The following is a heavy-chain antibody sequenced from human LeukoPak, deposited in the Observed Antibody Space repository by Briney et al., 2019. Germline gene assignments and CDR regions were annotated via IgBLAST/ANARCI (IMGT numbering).Heavy chain of an antibody. CDR3: ARGLTVGAVLDY. V-gene: IGHV3-74*01. CDR1: GFTFSSLW. Sequence: SGGSLRLSCAASGFTFSSLWMHWVRQAPGKGLVWVSRINSDRSSTTYADSVKGRFTISRDNAKNTLYLQMNSLRAEDTAVYYCARGLTVGAVLDYWGQGTLVTVSS. D-gene: IGHD1-26*01. CDR2: INSDRSST. J-gene: IGHJ4*02.